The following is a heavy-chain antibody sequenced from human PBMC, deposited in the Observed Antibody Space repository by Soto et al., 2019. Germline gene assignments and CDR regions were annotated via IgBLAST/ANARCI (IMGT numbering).Heavy chain of an antibody. CDR2: ISWNSGSI. CDR1: GFTFDDYA. D-gene: IGHD3-9*01. V-gene: IGHV3-9*01. CDR3: AQDISPYFDWLISDSPNNYYFDF. Sequence: GGSLRLSCAASGFTFDDYAVHWVRQAPGKGLEWVSGISWNSGSIGYADSVKGRLTISRDNAKNSLYLQMNSLRAEGTALYYCAQDISPYFDWLISDSPNNYYFDFCGQGTLVTVSS. J-gene: IGHJ4*02.